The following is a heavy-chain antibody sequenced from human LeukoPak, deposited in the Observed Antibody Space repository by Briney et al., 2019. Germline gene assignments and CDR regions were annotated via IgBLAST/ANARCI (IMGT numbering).Heavy chain of an antibody. Sequence: GGSLRLSCSASGFTFSSYAMPWVRQAPGKGLEYVSAISSDGGSTYYATSVKGRFTISRDNSKNTLYLQMSSLTAEDTAVYYCMKTYSGSYYGYWGQGTLVTVSS. D-gene: IGHD1-26*01. CDR2: ISSDGGST. V-gene: IGHV3-64D*09. J-gene: IGHJ4*02. CDR3: MKTYSGSYYGY. CDR1: GFTFSSYA.